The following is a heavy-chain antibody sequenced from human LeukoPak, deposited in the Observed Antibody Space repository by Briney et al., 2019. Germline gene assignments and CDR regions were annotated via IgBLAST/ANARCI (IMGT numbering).Heavy chain of an antibody. CDR2: INHSGST. D-gene: IGHD3-10*01. CDR1: GGSFSGYY. J-gene: IGHJ6*02. Sequence: PSETLSLTCAVYGGSFSGYYWSWIRQPPGKGLKWIGEINHSGSTNYNPSLKSRVTISVDTSKNQLSMKLSSVTAADTAVYYCARDVHTMVRGVMAYGMDVWGQGTTVTVSS. V-gene: IGHV4-34*01. CDR3: ARDVHTMVRGVMAYGMDV.